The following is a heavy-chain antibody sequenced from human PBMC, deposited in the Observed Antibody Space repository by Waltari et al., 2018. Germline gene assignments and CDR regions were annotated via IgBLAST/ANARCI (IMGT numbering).Heavy chain of an antibody. CDR1: GYTFTRYD. J-gene: IGHJ4*02. CDR3: ARAGVAAAGSDY. CDR2: MNPNSGNT. V-gene: IGHV1-8*03. Sequence: QVQLVQSGAEVKKPGASVKVSCKASGYTFTRYDFNSVRQATGQGLEWMGWMNPNSGNTGYAQKFQGRVTITRNTSISTAYMELSSLRSEDTAVYYCARAGVAAAGSDYWGQGTLVTVSS. D-gene: IGHD6-13*01.